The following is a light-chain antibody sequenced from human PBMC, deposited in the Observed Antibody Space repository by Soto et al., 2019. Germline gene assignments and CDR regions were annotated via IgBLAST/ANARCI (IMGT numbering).Light chain of an antibody. CDR1: ERISSNF. CDR3: QQYVTSPFT. CDR2: GAS. J-gene: IGKJ3*01. Sequence: VLTQSPDTLSLSPGERATLSCRASERISSNFLAWYQQRPGQAPRLLIYGASTRASGIPDRFSGSGSGTDFALTISRLEPEVFAVFSCQQYVTSPFTFAPGPTVEIK. V-gene: IGKV3-20*01.